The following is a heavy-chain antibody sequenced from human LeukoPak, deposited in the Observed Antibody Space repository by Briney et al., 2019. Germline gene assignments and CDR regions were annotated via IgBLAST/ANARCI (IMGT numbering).Heavy chain of an antibody. CDR1: GFSFSNYW. D-gene: IGHD6-19*01. CDR2: IKEDGSEK. J-gene: IGHJ4*02. V-gene: IGHV3-7*01. Sequence: TGGSLRLSCAASGFSFSNYWMSWVRQAPGKGLEWVANIKEDGSEKYYVDSVKGRFTISRDNAKNSLYLHMNSLRAEDTAVYYCAREDYSSGWSGKNDYWGQGTLVTVSS. CDR3: AREDYSSGWSGKNDY.